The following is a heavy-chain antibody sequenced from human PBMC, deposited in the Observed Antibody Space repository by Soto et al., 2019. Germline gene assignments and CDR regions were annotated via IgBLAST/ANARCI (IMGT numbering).Heavy chain of an antibody. Sequence: QVQLVESGGGVVQPGRSLRLSCAASGFTFSSYAMHWVRQAPGKGLEWVAVISYDGSNKYYADSVKGRFTISRDNSKNTLYLQMNSLRAEDTAVYYCARNNWTLFDYWGQGTLVTVSS. V-gene: IGHV3-30-3*01. CDR1: GFTFSSYA. J-gene: IGHJ4*02. CDR3: ARNNWTLFDY. CDR2: ISYDGSNK. D-gene: IGHD1-20*01.